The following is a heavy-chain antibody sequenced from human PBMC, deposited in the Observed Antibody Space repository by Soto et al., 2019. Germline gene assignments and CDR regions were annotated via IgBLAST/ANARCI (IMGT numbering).Heavy chain of an antibody. CDR3: ARAGAATVTTKFFYYYYGMDV. CDR2: ISAYNGNT. J-gene: IGHJ6*02. V-gene: IGHV1-18*04. D-gene: IGHD4-4*01. CDR1: GYTFTTYG. Sequence: QVQLMQSGAEVKKPGASVKVSCKASGYTFTTYGISWVRQAPGQGLEWMGWISAYNGNTNYAQKLQGRVTMTTDTSASTAYMELRSLRSDDTAVYYCARAGAATVTTKFFYYYYGMDVWGQGTTVTVSS.